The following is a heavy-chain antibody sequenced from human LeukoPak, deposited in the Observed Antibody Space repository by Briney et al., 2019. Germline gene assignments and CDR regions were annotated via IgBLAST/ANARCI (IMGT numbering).Heavy chain of an antibody. D-gene: IGHD3-10*02. J-gene: IGHJ6*04. Sequence: GGSLRLSCAASGFTFSSYGMHWVRQAPGKGLEWVAFIRYDGNNKYYADSVKGRFTISRDNSKNTLYLHVNSLRPEDTAVYYWAELGITMIGGVWGKGTTVTISS. V-gene: IGHV3-30*02. CDR1: GFTFSSYG. CDR2: IRYDGNNK. CDR3: AELGITMIGGV.